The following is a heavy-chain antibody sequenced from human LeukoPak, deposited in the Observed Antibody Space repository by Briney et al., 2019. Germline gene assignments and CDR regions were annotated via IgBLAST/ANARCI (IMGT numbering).Heavy chain of an antibody. D-gene: IGHD3-10*01. V-gene: IGHV4-4*07. CDR1: GGSISSYY. CDR3: ARDTYYYGSGSYPGFDY. Sequence: SETLSLTCTVSGGSISSYYWSWIRQPAGKGLEWIGRIYTSGSTNYNPSLKSRVTMSVDTSKNQFSLKLSSVTAADTAVYYCARDTYYYGSGSYPGFDYWGQGTLVTVSS. CDR2: IYTSGST. J-gene: IGHJ4*02.